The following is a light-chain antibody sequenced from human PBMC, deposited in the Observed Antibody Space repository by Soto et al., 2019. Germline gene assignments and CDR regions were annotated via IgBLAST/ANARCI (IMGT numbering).Light chain of an antibody. Sequence: EIVMTQSPATLSVSPGERATLSCRASQSVSSNLAWHQQKPGQAPRLLIYGASTRATGIPARFSGSGSGTEFTLTISSLQSEDFAVYYCQQYNNRPFTFGPGTKVDIK. V-gene: IGKV3-15*01. J-gene: IGKJ3*01. CDR2: GAS. CDR3: QQYNNRPFT. CDR1: QSVSSN.